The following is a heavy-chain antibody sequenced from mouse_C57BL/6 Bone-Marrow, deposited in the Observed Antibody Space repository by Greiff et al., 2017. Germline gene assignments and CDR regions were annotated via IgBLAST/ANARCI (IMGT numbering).Heavy chain of an antibody. J-gene: IGHJ2*01. V-gene: IGHV1-52*01. Sequence: QVQLQQPGAELVRPGSSVKLSCKASGYTFTSYWMHWVKQRPIQGLEWIGNIDPSDSETHYNQKFKDKATLTVDKSSSTAYMQLSSLTSEDSAVYYCARLGDYDGYFDYWGQGTTLTVSS. CDR1: GYTFTSYW. D-gene: IGHD2-4*01. CDR2: IDPSDSET. CDR3: ARLGDYDGYFDY.